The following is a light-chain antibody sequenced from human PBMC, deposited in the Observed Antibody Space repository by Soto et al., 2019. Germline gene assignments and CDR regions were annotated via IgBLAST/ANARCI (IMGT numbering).Light chain of an antibody. Sequence: SLLTQSTGTRSFSHGERATLSCRASPSVSGSNLAWYQQKPGQAPRLVIYGASSRATGIPDRFSGSGSGTDCALTISRLEADDFAVYYCQQYGRFGQG. CDR2: GAS. CDR1: PSVSGSN. CDR3: QQYGR. V-gene: IGKV3-20*01. J-gene: IGKJ1*01.